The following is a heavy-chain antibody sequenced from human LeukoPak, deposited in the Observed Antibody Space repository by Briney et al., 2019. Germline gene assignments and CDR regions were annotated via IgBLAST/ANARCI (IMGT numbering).Heavy chain of an antibody. V-gene: IGHV3-21*01. CDR1: GFTFRSYT. CDR3: ARGVCTSTSCYGSY. D-gene: IGHD2-2*01. J-gene: IGHJ4*02. CDR2: INSSSSSI. Sequence: GGSLRLSCSASGFTFRSYTMNRVRQAPGKGLEWVSSINSSSSSIYYADSVKGRFTISRDNAKKSLYLQMNSLRAEDTAMYYCARGVCTSTSCYGSYWGQGTLVTVSS.